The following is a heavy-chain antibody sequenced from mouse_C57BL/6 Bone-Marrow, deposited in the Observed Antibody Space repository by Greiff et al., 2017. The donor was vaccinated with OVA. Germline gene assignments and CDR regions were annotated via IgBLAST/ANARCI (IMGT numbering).Heavy chain of an antibody. J-gene: IGHJ3*01. CDR3: TKIAY. V-gene: IGHV14-4*01. Sequence: EVQLQQSGAELVRPGASVKLSCPVSGFHIKDAYIHWVEQRPEQGLVWIGWIDPESYDTEYASKFQGKATLTADTSSHNSYLQLSRLTSDDTAVYYCTKIAYWGQGTLVTVSA. CDR1: GFHIKDAY. CDR2: IDPESYDT.